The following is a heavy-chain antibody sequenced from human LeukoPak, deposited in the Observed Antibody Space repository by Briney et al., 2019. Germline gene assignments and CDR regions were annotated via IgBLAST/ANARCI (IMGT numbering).Heavy chain of an antibody. Sequence: SVKVSCKASGGTFSSYAISWVRQAPGQGLEWMGGIIPIFGTANYAQKFQGRVTITTDESTSTAYMELSSLRSEDTAVYYCAAPAYYDSSGQDYWGQGTLVPVSS. D-gene: IGHD3-22*01. J-gene: IGHJ4*02. CDR2: IIPIFGTA. CDR3: AAPAYYDSSGQDY. CDR1: GGTFSSYA. V-gene: IGHV1-69*05.